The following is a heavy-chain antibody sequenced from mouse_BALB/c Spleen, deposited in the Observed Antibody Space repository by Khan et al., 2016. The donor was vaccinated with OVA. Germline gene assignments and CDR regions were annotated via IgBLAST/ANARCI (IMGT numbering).Heavy chain of an antibody. D-gene: IGHD2-14*01. CDR3: VRDGAYHRNDGWFAY. CDR2: INPSNGYT. J-gene: IGHJ3*01. V-gene: IGHV1S26*01. CDR1: GYTFTSYT. Sequence: VQLQESGTELMKPGASVKISCKATGYTFTSYTIHWIKKRPGQGLEWIGYINPSNGYTNYNQKFKDKATLTTDKSSTTAYLQLSSLTSDDSAVYNCVRDGAYHRNDGWFAYWGQGTLVTVSA.